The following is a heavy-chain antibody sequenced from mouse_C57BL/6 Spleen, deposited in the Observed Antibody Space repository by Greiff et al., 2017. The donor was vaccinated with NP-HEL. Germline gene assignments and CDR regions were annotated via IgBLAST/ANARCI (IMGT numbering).Heavy chain of an antibody. CDR2: IYPGDGDT. D-gene: IGHD1-1*01. V-gene: IGHV1-80*01. CDR3: ARSFTTGNAMDY. CDR1: GYAFSSYW. Sequence: LQQPGASVKISCKASGYAFSSYWMNWVKQRPGKGLERIGQIYPGDGDTNYNGKFKGKATLTADKSSSTAYMQLSSLTSEASAVYFCARSFTTGNAMDYWGQGTSVTVSS. J-gene: IGHJ4*01.